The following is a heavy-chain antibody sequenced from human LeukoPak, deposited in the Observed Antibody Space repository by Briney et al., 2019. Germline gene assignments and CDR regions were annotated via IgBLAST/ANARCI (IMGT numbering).Heavy chain of an antibody. CDR3: AGSCSSTSCYTGWFDP. D-gene: IGHD2-2*02. Sequence: PGGSLRLSCVASGFTFSLSAMSWVRQAPGKGLEWVANIKQDGSEKYYVDSVKGRFTISRDNAKNSLYLQMNSLRAEDTAVYYCAGSCSSTSCYTGWFDPWGQGTLVTVSS. V-gene: IGHV3-7*01. J-gene: IGHJ5*02. CDR1: GFTFSLSA. CDR2: IKQDGSEK.